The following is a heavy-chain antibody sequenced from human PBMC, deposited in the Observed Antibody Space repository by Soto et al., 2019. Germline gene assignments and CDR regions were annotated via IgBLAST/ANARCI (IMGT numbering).Heavy chain of an antibody. J-gene: IGHJ6*02. CDR2: ISAYNGNT. CDR3: AREGGMNYYGSGSYYNSYYYYGMDV. CDR1: GYTFTSYG. V-gene: IGHV1-18*04. D-gene: IGHD3-10*01. Sequence: ASVKVSCKASGYTFTSYGISWVRQAPGQGLEWMGWISAYNGNTNYAQKLQGRVTMTTDTSTSTAYMELRSLRSDDTAVYYCAREGGMNYYGSGSYYNSYYYYGMDVWGQGTTVTVYS.